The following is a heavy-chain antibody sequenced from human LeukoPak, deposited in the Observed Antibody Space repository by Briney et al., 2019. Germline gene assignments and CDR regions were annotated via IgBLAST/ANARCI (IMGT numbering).Heavy chain of an antibody. D-gene: IGHD2-2*01. V-gene: IGHV4-4*07. J-gene: IGHJ4*02. Sequence: PSETLSLTCTVSGGSISSYYWSWIRQPAGKGLEWIGRIYTSGSTNCNPSLKSRVTMSVDTSKNQFSLKLSSVTAADTAVYYCARDMVGGIVVVPAFDYWGQGTLVTVSS. CDR1: GGSISSYY. CDR2: IYTSGST. CDR3: ARDMVGGIVVVPAFDY.